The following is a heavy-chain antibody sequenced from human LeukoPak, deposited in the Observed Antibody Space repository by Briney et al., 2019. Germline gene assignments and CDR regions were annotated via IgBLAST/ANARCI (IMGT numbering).Heavy chain of an antibody. CDR3: VRDLRDRRGYSNYYMDV. J-gene: IGHJ6*03. Sequence: GGSLRLSCEGPERMVRNSYMSWVRQSPGRGLEWVSVIYSGGSADYADSVKGRFTTSRDTSKNTLYLQMNDVRAEDTGIYYCVRDLRDRRGYSNYYMDVWGKGTTVTVSS. CDR1: ERMVRNSY. V-gene: IGHV3-53*01. CDR2: IYSGGSA. D-gene: IGHD3-10*01.